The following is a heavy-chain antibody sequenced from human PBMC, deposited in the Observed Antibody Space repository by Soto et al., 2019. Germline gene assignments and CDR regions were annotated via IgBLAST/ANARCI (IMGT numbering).Heavy chain of an antibody. D-gene: IGHD5-18*01. CDR2: IRSKAYGGTT. Sequence: GGSLRLSCTASGFTFGDYAMSWFRQASGKGLEWVGFIRSKAYGGTTEYAASVKGRFTISRDDSKSIAYLQMNSLKIEDTAVYYCTSVAGDTAYDYWGQGTLVTVSS. CDR1: GFTFGDYA. J-gene: IGHJ4*02. V-gene: IGHV3-49*03. CDR3: TSVAGDTAYDY.